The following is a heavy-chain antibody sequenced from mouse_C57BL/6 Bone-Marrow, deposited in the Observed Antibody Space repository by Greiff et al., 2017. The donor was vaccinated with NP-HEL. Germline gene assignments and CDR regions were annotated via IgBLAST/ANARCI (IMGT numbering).Heavy chain of an antibody. V-gene: IGHV5-17*01. Sequence: EVMLVESGGGLVKPGGSLKLSCAASGFAFSDYGMHWVRQAPEKGLEWVAYISSGSSTIYYADTVKGRFTISRDNAKNTLFLQMTSLRSEDTAMYYCARGNSAWFAYWGQGTLVTVSA. J-gene: IGHJ3*01. CDR2: ISSGSSTI. CDR3: ARGNSAWFAY. CDR1: GFAFSDYG. D-gene: IGHD2-1*01.